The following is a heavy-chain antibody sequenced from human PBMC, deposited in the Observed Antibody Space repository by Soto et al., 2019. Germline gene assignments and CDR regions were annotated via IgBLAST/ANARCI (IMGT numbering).Heavy chain of an antibody. Sequence: SETLSLTCTVSGGSISSYYWSWIRQPPGKGLEWIGYIYYSGSTNYNPSLKSLVTISVDTSKNQFSLKLSSVTAADTAVYYCARTSMAYSSSWTFDYWGQGTLVTVSS. D-gene: IGHD6-13*01. CDR3: ARTSMAYSSSWTFDY. V-gene: IGHV4-59*01. CDR2: IYYSGST. J-gene: IGHJ4*02. CDR1: GGSISSYY.